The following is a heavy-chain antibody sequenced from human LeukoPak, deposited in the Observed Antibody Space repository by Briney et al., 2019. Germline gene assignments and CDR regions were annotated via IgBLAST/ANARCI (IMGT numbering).Heavy chain of an antibody. V-gene: IGHV4-30-2*01. CDR1: GGSISSGGYS. D-gene: IGHD4-17*01. CDR2: IYHSGST. CDR3: ARVPYGDYMTYAFDI. J-gene: IGHJ3*02. Sequence: SETLSLTCAVSGGSISSGGYSWSWIRQPPGKGLEWIGYIYHSGSTYYNPSLKSRVTISVDRSKNQFSLKLSSVTAADTAVYYCARVPYGDYMTYAFDIWGQGTMVTVSS.